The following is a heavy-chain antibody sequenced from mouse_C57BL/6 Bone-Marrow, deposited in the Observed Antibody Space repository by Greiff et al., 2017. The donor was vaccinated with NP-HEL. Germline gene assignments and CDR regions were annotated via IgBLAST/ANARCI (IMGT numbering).Heavy chain of an antibody. CDR1: GYTFTSYG. J-gene: IGHJ1*03. V-gene: IGHV1-81*01. CDR3: ARSAVVDWYFDV. D-gene: IGHD1-1*01. Sequence: QVHVKQSGAELARPGASVKLSCKASGYTFTSYGISWVKQRTGQGLEWIGEIYPRSGNTYYNEKFKGKATLTADKSSSTAYMELRSLTSEDSAVYFCARSAVVDWYFDVWGTGTTVTVSS. CDR2: IYPRSGNT.